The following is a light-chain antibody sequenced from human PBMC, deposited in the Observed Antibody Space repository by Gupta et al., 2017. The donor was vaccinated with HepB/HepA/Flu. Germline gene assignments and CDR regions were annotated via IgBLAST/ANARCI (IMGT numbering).Light chain of an antibody. Sequence: IVLSQSPATVSVFPGERATLSCRATESFRNDLAWYQQKPGQAPRLLIYGADIRATGVSARFSGSGSVTDFTLTISRLQSDDCAVYYCHQNYTWPQTFGQGTKVELK. CDR1: ESFRND. CDR3: HQNYTWPQT. J-gene: IGKJ1*01. CDR2: GAD. V-gene: IGKV3-15*01.